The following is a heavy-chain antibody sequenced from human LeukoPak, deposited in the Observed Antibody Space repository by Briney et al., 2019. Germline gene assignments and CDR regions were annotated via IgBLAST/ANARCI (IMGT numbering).Heavy chain of an antibody. D-gene: IGHD6-19*01. CDR3: ARLAAADYSSGWPYYFDY. Sequence: GGALQSSSKGAGCRFTSYWIGWGRRLPGKGGEGRGIIYCGDADTRYSPSFQGPVTISAAKSISTAYLQCSSLKASATAMYYCARLAAADYSSGWPYYFDYWGQGTLVTVSS. V-gene: IGHV5-51*01. CDR2: IYCGDADT. CDR1: GCRFTSYW. J-gene: IGHJ4*02.